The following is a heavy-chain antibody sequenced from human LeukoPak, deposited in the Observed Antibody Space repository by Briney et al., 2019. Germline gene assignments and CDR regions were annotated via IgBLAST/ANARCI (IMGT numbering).Heavy chain of an antibody. Sequence: GGSLRLSCAASGFTFSSYAMHWVRQALGKGLEWVAVISYDGSNKYYADSVKGRFTISRDNSKNTLYLQMNSLRAEDTAVYYCAKGVSYYDSSLPFDYWGQGTLVTVSS. V-gene: IGHV3-30-3*01. J-gene: IGHJ4*02. CDR2: ISYDGSNK. CDR1: GFTFSSYA. D-gene: IGHD3-22*01. CDR3: AKGVSYYDSSLPFDY.